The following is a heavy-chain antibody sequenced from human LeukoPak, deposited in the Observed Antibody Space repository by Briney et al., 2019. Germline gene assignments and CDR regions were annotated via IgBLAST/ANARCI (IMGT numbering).Heavy chain of an antibody. CDR3: ARSNPWLVAFDI. V-gene: IGHV1-18*01. CDR1: GYTFTSYG. Sequence: ASVKVSCKASGYTFTSYGISWVRQAPGQGLEWMGWISAYNGNTNYAQKLQGRVTMTTDTSTSTAYMELSRLRSDDTAVYYCARSNPWLVAFDIWGQGTMVTVSS. CDR2: ISAYNGNT. D-gene: IGHD6-19*01. J-gene: IGHJ3*02.